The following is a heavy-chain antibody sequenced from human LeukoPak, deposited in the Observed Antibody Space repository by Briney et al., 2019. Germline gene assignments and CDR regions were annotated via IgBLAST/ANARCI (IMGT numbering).Heavy chain of an antibody. V-gene: IGHV3-21*01. CDR2: ISSESTYI. D-gene: IGHD1-26*01. CDR1: GFTFSRYT. CDR3: ARAPLRTYSGSYYRFDY. Sequence: PGGCLRLSCAASGFTFSRYTMNWVRQTPGKGLEWGSSISSESTYIYYADSMKGRFTISRDNSKNSLYLQMNSLRAQDTPIYYCARAPLRTYSGSYYRFDYWGPGTLVTVSS. J-gene: IGHJ4*02.